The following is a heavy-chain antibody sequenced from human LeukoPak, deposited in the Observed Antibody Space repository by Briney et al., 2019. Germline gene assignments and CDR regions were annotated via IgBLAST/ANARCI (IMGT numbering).Heavy chain of an antibody. Sequence: GASVKVSCKASGYNFIKFGLSWVRQAPGQGLEWMGCISAYYHNTNYAQKFQGRVTMTIDTSTTTAYMELRSLRSDDTAIYYCARDLMYCDTMSCYDGDFDYWGQGTPVTVSS. V-gene: IGHV1-18*01. CDR2: ISAYYHNT. J-gene: IGHJ4*02. CDR3: ARDLMYCDTMSCYDGDFDY. CDR1: GYNFIKFG. D-gene: IGHD2-2*01.